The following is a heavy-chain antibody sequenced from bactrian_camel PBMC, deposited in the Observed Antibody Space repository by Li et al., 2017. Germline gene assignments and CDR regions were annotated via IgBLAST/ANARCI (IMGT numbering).Heavy chain of an antibody. CDR1: GFGVSSRC. V-gene: IGHV3S53*01. CDR3: AAEGTADCYTGSPWLYDRRE. Sequence: QVQLVESGGGSVQAGGSLALSCLVSGFGVSSRCMAWFRQVPGDPREGLAASTADGQIYYASTVKGRFTVVRDTIKDIMYLQMDSLKLEDTSVYYCAAEGTADCYTGSPWLYDRREWGQGTQVTVS. D-gene: IGHD2*01. J-gene: IGHJ4*01. CDR2: STADGQI.